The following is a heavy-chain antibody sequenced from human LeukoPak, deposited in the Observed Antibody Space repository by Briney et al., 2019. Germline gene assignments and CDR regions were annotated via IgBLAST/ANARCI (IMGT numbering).Heavy chain of an antibody. Sequence: GGSLRLSCAASGFTFSSYGMHWVRQAPGKGLEWVAVISYDGSNKYYADSVKGRFTVSRDNSKNTLYLQMNSLRAEDTAVYYCAKRIIDSGWEDDAFDIWGQGTMVTVSS. J-gene: IGHJ3*02. CDR2: ISYDGSNK. CDR3: AKRIIDSGWEDDAFDI. V-gene: IGHV3-30*18. CDR1: GFTFSSYG. D-gene: IGHD6-19*01.